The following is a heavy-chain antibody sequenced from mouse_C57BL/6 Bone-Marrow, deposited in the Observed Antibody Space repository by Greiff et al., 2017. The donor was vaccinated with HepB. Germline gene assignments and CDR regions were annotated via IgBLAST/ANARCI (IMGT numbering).Heavy chain of an antibody. CDR3: ARGWYGNYGAMDY. V-gene: IGHV1-7*01. Sequence: QVQLQQSGAELAKPGASVKLSCKASGYTFTSYWMHWVNQRPGQGLEWIGYINPSSGYTKYNQKFKDKATLTADKSSSTAYMQLSSLTYEDSAVYYCARGWYGNYGAMDYWGQGTSVTVSS. CDR2: INPSSGYT. D-gene: IGHD2-10*02. CDR1: GYTFTSYW. J-gene: IGHJ4*01.